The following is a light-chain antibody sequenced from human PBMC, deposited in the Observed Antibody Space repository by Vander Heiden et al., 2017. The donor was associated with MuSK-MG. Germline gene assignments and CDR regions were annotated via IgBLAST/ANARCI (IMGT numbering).Light chain of an antibody. J-gene: IGKJ1*01. CDR2: AAS. CDR3: QHEDSYPRT. V-gene: IGKV1-8*01. CDR1: QGISSY. Sequence: IRIAQAALSFSASTGDRVTLTCRASQGISSYLAWYQQKPGKAPKLLIYAASTLQSGVPSRFSGSGSGTDFTLTISSLQSEDFATYYCQHEDSYPRTFGQGTKVEIK.